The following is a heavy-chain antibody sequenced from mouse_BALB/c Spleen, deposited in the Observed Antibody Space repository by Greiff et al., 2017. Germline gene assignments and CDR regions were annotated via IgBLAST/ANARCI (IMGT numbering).Heavy chain of an antibody. D-gene: IGHD1-2*01. CDR3: ARYPHYYGYYAMDY. CDR2: IDPENGNT. J-gene: IGHJ4*01. CDR1: GFNIKDYY. V-gene: IGHV14-1*02. Sequence: VQLKQSGAELVRPGALVKLSCKASGFNIKDYYMHWVKQRPEQGLEWIGWIDPENGNTIYDPKFQGKASITADTSSNTAYLQLSSLTSEDTAVYYCARYPHYYGYYAMDYWGQGTSVTVSS.